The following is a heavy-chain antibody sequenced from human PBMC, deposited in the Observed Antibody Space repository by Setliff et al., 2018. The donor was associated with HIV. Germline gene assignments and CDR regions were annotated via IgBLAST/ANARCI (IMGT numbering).Heavy chain of an antibody. D-gene: IGHD6-19*01. CDR1: GYTFTSYA. Sequence: ASVKVSCKASGYTFTSYAMNWVRQAPGQGLEWMGWINTNTGNPTYAQGFTGRFVFPLDTSVSTAYLQISSLKAEDTAVYYCARDNEWLVVREGAFDIWGQGTMVTVSS. CDR2: INTNTGNP. V-gene: IGHV7-4-1*02. CDR3: ARDNEWLVVREGAFDI. J-gene: IGHJ3*02.